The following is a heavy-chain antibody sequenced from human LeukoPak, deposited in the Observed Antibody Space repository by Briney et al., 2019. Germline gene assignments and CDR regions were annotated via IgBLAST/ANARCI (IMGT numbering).Heavy chain of an antibody. V-gene: IGHV3-30*04. Sequence: GSLRLSCSASGFTFSSYAMHWVRQAPGKGLEWVAVISYDGSNKYYADSVKGRFTISRDNSKNTLYLQMNSLRAEDTSVYYCVKGNHGYSYGYIDYWGQGTLVTVSS. CDR1: GFTFSSYA. CDR3: VKGNHGYSYGYIDY. J-gene: IGHJ4*02. CDR2: ISYDGSNK. D-gene: IGHD5-18*01.